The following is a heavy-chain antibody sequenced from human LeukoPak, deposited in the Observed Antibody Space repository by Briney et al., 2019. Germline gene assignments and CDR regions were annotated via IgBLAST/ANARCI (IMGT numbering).Heavy chain of an antibody. CDR2: IGTAGDT. CDR1: GFTFSSYD. Sequence: GGSLRLSCAASGFTFSSYDMHWVRQATGKGLEWVSAIGTAGDTYYPGSVKGRFTISRENAKNSLYLQMNSLRAGDTAVYYCARVQGTSGSFDYWGQGTLVTVSS. D-gene: IGHD3-10*01. J-gene: IGHJ4*02. V-gene: IGHV3-13*01. CDR3: ARVQGTSGSFDY.